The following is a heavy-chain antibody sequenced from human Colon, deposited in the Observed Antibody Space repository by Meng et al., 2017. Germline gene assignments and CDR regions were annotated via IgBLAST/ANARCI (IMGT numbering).Heavy chain of an antibody. D-gene: IGHD3-10*01. V-gene: IGHV6-1*01. CDR2: TYYRSEWQN. CDR1: GDSVSSNRAL. J-gene: IGHJ4*02. CDR3: TTWYGEY. Sequence: HVQLQQSGSGLVEPPQTLSPTCAISGDSVSSNRALWHWVRQSPSRGLEWLGQTYYRSEWQNHYGVSVKSRITINADTSRNHFSLHLNSVTPEDTAVYYCTTWYGEYWGQGTLVTVSS.